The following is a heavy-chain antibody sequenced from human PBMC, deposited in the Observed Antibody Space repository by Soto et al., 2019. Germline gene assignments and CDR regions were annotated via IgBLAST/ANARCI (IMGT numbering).Heavy chain of an antibody. J-gene: IGHJ4*02. Sequence: ASVKVSCKVSGYTLTELSMHWVRQAPGKGLEWMGGFDPEDGETIYAQKFQGRVTMTEDTSTDTAYMELSSLRSEDTAVYYCAREQDGYNQEDQSFAYWGQGTLVTVSS. D-gene: IGHD5-12*01. V-gene: IGHV1-24*01. CDR2: FDPEDGET. CDR1: GYTLTELS. CDR3: AREQDGYNQEDQSFAY.